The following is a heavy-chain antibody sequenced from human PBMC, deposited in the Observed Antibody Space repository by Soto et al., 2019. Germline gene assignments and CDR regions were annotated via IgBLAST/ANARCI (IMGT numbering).Heavy chain of an antibody. CDR3: AKGCSGGSCYYYYYYYMDV. D-gene: IGHD2-15*01. Sequence: GESLKISCAASGFTFSSYAMSWVRQAPGKGLEWVSAISGSGGSTYYADSVKGRFTISRDNSKNTLYLQMNSLRAEDTAVYYCAKGCSGGSCYYYYYYYMDVWGKGTTVTVSS. V-gene: IGHV3-23*01. CDR2: ISGSGGST. J-gene: IGHJ6*03. CDR1: GFTFSSYA.